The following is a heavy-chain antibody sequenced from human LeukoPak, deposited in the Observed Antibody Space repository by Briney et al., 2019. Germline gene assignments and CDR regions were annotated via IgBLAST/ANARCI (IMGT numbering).Heavy chain of an antibody. CDR1: GFTVSSNY. CDR3: AKTRALDYYGSGSYFDY. V-gene: IGHV3-23*01. D-gene: IGHD3-10*01. CDR2: IGGSGVSI. J-gene: IGHJ4*02. Sequence: GGSLRLSCAASGFTVSSNYMSWVRQAPGKGLEWVATIGGSGVSIYHADSVKGRFTISRDNSKNTLYVQMNSLRAEDTAVYYCAKTRALDYYGSGSYFDYWGQGTLVTVSS.